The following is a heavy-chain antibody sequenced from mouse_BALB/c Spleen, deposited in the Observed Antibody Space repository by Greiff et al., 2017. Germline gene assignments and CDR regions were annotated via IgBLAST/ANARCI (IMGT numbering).Heavy chain of an antibody. J-gene: IGHJ4*01. D-gene: IGHD2-2*01. CDR2: ISYSGST. V-gene: IGHV3-2*02. CDR3: ARLYYGYDGAMDY. CDR1: GYSITSDYA. Sequence: VQLQQSGPGLVKPSQSLSLTCTVTGYSITSDYAWNWIRQFPGNKLEWMGYISYSGSTSYNPSLKSRISITRDTSKNQFFLQLNSVTTEDTATYYCARLYYGYDGAMDYWGQGTSVTVSS.